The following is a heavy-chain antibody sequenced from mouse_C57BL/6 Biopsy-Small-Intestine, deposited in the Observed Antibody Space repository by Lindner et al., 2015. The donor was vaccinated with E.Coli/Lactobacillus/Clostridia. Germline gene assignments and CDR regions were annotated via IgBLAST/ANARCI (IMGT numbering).Heavy chain of an antibody. CDR2: ILPGGGST. J-gene: IGHJ4*01. Sequence: VQLQESGAELLKPGASVKLSCKATGYTFTGYWIEWVKQRPGHGLEWIGEILPGGGSTNYNEKFKGKATFTADTSSNTAYMQLSSLTTEDSAIYYCARFPYYSNPYTIDYWGQGTSVTVSS. CDR1: GYTFTGYW. CDR3: ARFPYYSNPYTIDY. V-gene: IGHV1-9*01. D-gene: IGHD2-5*01.